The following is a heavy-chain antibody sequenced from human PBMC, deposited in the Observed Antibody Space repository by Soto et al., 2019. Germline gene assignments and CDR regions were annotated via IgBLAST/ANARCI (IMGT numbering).Heavy chain of an antibody. CDR1: GFRFSTYG. D-gene: IGHD1-1*01. V-gene: IGHV3-33*01. Sequence: GGSLRLSCAASGFRFSTYGMHWVRQAPGKGLEWVAVIWANGINKYYADSVRGRFTISRDNSKNTLDLQMNSLRAEDTALYYCVRERGTFDDFDIWGLGTMVTVS. CDR2: IWANGINK. J-gene: IGHJ3*02. CDR3: VRERGTFDDFDI.